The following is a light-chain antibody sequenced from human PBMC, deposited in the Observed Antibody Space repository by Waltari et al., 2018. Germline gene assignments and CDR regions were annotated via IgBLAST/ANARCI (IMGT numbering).Light chain of an antibody. J-gene: IGLJ3*02. CDR3: YSFTSSSTWL. CDR1: SSDVGCYNL. CDR2: DGS. V-gene: IGLV2-23*01. Sequence: QSALTQPASVSGSPGQSITISCTGTSSDVGCYNLVSWYQQHPGKAPKLIIYDGSKRPSGVSNRFSGSKSGNTASLTISGLQAEDEADYYCYSFTSSSTWLFGGGTKLTVL.